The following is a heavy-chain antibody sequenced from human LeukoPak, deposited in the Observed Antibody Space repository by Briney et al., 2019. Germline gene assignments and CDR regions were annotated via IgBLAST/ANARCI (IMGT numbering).Heavy chain of an antibody. CDR3: ARAPGGWYASDY. CDR1: GFTFSSYW. J-gene: IGHJ4*02. D-gene: IGHD6-19*01. Sequence: GGSLRLSCAVSGFTFSSYWMHWVRQAPGKGLVWVSRINTDGSSTSYADSVKGRFTISRDNAKNTLCLQMNSLRAEDTAVYYCARAPGGWYASDYWGQGTLVTVSS. V-gene: IGHV3-74*01. CDR2: INTDGSST.